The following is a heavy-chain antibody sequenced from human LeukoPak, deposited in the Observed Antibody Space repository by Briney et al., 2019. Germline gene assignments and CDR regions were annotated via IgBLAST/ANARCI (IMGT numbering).Heavy chain of an antibody. Sequence: SETLSLTCTVSGGSISSSSYYWGWIRQPPGKGLEWIGEINHSGSTNYNPSLKSRVTISVDTSKNQFSLKLSSVTAADTAVYYCARAKPIVVVIPTPFDYWGQGTLVTVSS. CDR3: ARAKPIVVVIPTPFDY. V-gene: IGHV4-39*07. CDR1: GGSISSSSYY. CDR2: INHSGST. J-gene: IGHJ4*02. D-gene: IGHD3-22*01.